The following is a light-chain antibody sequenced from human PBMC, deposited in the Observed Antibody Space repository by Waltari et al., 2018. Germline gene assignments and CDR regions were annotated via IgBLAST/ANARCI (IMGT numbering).Light chain of an antibody. CDR1: NSHVGAYNY. CDR2: DVD. CDR3: CSYAGRYTSV. V-gene: IGLV2-11*01. J-gene: IGLJ2*01. Sequence: QSALTQPRSVSGSPGQSVTLSCTGTNSHVGAYNYVSWSQQRPGQPPTLVIYDVDKRPSESPDRFSGSKAGNPASLTISGIQADDEADYYCCSYAGRYTSVFGGGTKVTVL.